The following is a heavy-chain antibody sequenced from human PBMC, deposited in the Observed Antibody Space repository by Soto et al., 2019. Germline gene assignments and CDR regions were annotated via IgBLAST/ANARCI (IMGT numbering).Heavy chain of an antibody. CDR3: ARDLSSYYDSSGTQRHPYYFDY. CDR1: GGSIISYY. CDR2: IYYSGST. D-gene: IGHD3-22*01. J-gene: IGHJ4*02. V-gene: IGHV4-59*01. Sequence: PSETLSLTCTVSGGSIISYYWSWIRQPPGKGLEWIGYIYYSGSTNYNPSLKSRVTISVDTSKNQFSLKLSSVTAADTAVYYCARDLSSYYDSSGTQRHPYYFDYWGQGTLVTVSS.